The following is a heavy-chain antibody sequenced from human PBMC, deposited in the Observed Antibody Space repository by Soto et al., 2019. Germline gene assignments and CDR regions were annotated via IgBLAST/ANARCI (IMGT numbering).Heavy chain of an antibody. Sequence: EVQLVESGGGLVKPGGSLRLSCAASGLTFSTYGMNWVRQAPGKGLEWVSSINSGGEYFDYADSVKGRLTISRDNAKNSLYLQLDRSRVEDTAVYYGATDGAAGAALGVWGQGTTVTVSS. D-gene: IGHD6-13*01. J-gene: IGHJ6*02. CDR3: ATDGAAGAALGV. CDR2: INSGGEYF. V-gene: IGHV3-21*01. CDR1: GLTFSTYG.